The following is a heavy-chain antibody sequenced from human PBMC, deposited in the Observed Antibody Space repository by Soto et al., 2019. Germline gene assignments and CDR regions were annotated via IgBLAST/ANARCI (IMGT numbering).Heavy chain of an antibody. CDR3: AKDEGRYTYGLRDC. V-gene: IGHV3-33*06. D-gene: IGHD5-18*01. J-gene: IGHJ4*02. CDR1: GFTFSNYG. CDR2: IWYDGSYK. Sequence: GGSLRLSCAASGFTFSNYGMHWVRQAPGKGLEWVAVIWYDGSYKYYADSVKGRFTISRDNSRTTLHLQMNSLRAEDTAVYYCAKDEGRYTYGLRDCWGQGTLVTVPS.